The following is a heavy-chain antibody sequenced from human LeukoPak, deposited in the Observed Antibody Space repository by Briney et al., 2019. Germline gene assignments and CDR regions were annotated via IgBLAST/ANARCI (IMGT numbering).Heavy chain of an antibody. J-gene: IGHJ5*02. D-gene: IGHD5-18*01. CDR2: ISAYNGNT. Sequence: ASVKVSCKASGYTFTSYGISWVRQAPGQGLEWMGWISAYNGNTNYAQELQGRVTMTTDTSTSTAYMELRSLRSDDTAVYYCARLRMVTNWFDPWGRGTLVTVSS. V-gene: IGHV1-18*01. CDR1: GYTFTSYG. CDR3: ARLRMVTNWFDP.